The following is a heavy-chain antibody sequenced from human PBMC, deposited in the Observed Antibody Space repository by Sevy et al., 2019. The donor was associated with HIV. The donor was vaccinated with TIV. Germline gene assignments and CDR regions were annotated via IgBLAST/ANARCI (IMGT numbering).Heavy chain of an antibody. V-gene: IGHV3-11*01. CDR1: GFTFSDYY. D-gene: IGHD5-18*01. J-gene: IGHJ3*02. CDR2: ISSSGSTI. CDR3: ARSTAMVTRAFDI. Sequence: GGSLRLSCAASGFTFSDYYMSWIRQAPGKGLEWVSYISSSGSTIYYADSVKGRFTISRDNAKNSLYLQMNSLRAEDTAVYYWARSTAMVTRAFDIWGQGTMVTVSS.